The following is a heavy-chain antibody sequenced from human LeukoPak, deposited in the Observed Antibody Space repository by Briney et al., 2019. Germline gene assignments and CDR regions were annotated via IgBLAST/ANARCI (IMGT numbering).Heavy chain of an antibody. Sequence: GASVKVSCTASGYTFTSYAMNWVRQVPGQGLEWMGWINTNTGNPTYAQGFTGRFVFSLDTSVSTAYLQISSLKAEDTAVYYCARDFLSGWPYWYFDLWGRGTLVTVSS. V-gene: IGHV7-4-1*02. D-gene: IGHD6-19*01. CDR1: GYTFTSYA. CDR2: INTNTGNP. CDR3: ARDFLSGWPYWYFDL. J-gene: IGHJ2*01.